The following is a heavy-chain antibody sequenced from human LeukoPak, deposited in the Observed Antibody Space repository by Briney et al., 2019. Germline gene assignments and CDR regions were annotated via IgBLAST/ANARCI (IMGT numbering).Heavy chain of an antibody. Sequence: PSETLSLTCAVSGVSISSSNWWNWVRQPPGKGLEWIGEIHHSGSTNYNPSLKSRVTISVDKSKNQFSLKVSSVTAADTAVYYCARDRLQLQSWGQGTLVTVSS. CDR2: IHHSGST. CDR3: ARDRLQLQS. D-gene: IGHD5-24*01. V-gene: IGHV4-4*02. CDR1: GVSISSSNW. J-gene: IGHJ5*02.